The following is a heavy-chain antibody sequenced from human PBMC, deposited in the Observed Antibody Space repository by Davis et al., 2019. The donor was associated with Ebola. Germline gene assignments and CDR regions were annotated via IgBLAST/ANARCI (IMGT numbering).Heavy chain of an antibody. Sequence: PGGSLRLSCAASGFTFSSYAMHWVRQAPSKGLEWVAVISYDGSNKYYADSVKGRFTISRDNSKNTLYLQMNSLRAEDTAVYYCARDSYGMDVWGKGTTVTVSS. CDR3: ARDSYGMDV. V-gene: IGHV3-30-3*01. J-gene: IGHJ6*04. CDR2: ISYDGSNK. CDR1: GFTFSSYA.